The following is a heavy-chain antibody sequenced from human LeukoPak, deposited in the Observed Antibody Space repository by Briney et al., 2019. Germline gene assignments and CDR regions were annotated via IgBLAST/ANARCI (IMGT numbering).Heavy chain of an antibody. CDR1: GYTFTSYA. Sequence: ASVKVSCKASGYTFTSYAMHWLRQAPGQRLEWMGWINAGNGNTKYSQKFQGRVTITRDTSASTAYMELSSLRSEDTAVYYCARDWEYSSSSGFDYWGQGTLVTVSS. CDR3: ARDWEYSSSSGFDY. CDR2: INAGNGNT. D-gene: IGHD6-6*01. V-gene: IGHV1-3*01. J-gene: IGHJ4*02.